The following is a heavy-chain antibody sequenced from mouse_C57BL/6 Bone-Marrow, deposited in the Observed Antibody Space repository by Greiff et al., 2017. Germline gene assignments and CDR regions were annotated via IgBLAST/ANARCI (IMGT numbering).Heavy chain of an antibody. D-gene: IGHD1-1*01. J-gene: IGHJ4*01. CDR3: ARGYFPIYYYGSFAMDY. CDR1: GYTFTSYW. V-gene: IGHV1-53*01. Sequence: VQLQQPGTELVKPGASVKLSCKASGYTFTSYWMHWVKQRPGQGLEWIGNINPSNGGTNYNEKFKSMATLTVDKSSSTAYMQLSSLTSEDSAVYYCARGYFPIYYYGSFAMDYWGQGTSVTVAS. CDR2: INPSNGGT.